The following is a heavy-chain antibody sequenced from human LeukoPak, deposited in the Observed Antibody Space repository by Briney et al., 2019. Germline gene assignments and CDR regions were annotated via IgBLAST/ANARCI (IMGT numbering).Heavy chain of an antibody. CDR2: IWYDGSNT. D-gene: IGHD6-13*01. CDR3: ARDLSPDTAAGRYYFDY. V-gene: IGHV3-33*01. Sequence: GGSLRLSCAASGLNFGSSGMHWVRQAPGKGLEWVAVIWYDGSNTFYADSVKGRFTISRGNSNDMLYLQMNSLRAEDTAIYYCARDLSPDTAAGRYYFDYWGQGTLVTVSS. CDR1: GLNFGSSG. J-gene: IGHJ4*02.